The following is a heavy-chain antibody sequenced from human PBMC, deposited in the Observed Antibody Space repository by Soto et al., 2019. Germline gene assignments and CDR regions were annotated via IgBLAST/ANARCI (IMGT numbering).Heavy chain of an antibody. V-gene: IGHV1-69*13. CDR2: IIPIFGTA. CDR1: GGTFSSYA. Sequence: SVKVSCKASGGTFSSYAISWVRQAPGQGLEWMGGIIPIFGTANYAQKFQGRVTITADESTSTAYMELSSLRSEDTAVYYCARELRYFDWFEVAANDAFDIWGQGTMVTVSS. D-gene: IGHD3-9*01. J-gene: IGHJ3*02. CDR3: ARELRYFDWFEVAANDAFDI.